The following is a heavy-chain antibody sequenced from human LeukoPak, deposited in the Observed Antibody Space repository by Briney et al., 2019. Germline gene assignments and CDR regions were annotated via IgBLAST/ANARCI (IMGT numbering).Heavy chain of an antibody. CDR3: AKDYLWFGELLYYFDY. J-gene: IGHJ4*02. CDR2: ISYDGSNK. Sequence: GRSLRLSCAASGFTFSSYAMHWVRQAPGKGLEWVAVISYDGSNKYYADSVKGRFTISRDNSKNTLYLQMNSLRAEDTAVYYCAKDYLWFGELLYYFDYWGQGTLVTVSS. CDR1: GFTFSSYA. D-gene: IGHD3-10*01. V-gene: IGHV3-30-3*01.